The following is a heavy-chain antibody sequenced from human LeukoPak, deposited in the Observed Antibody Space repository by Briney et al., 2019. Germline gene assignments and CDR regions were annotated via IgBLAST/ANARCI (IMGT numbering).Heavy chain of an antibody. CDR2: IYYSGST. D-gene: IGHD6-13*01. CDR3: ASMTGIAAAGY. CDR1: GGSINTTY. V-gene: IGHV4-59*05. Sequence: SETLSLTCSVSGGSINTTYWSWIRQPPGKGLEWIGSIYYSGSTYYNPSLKSRVTISVDTSKNQFSLKLSSVTAADTAVYYCASMTGIAAAGYWGQGTLVTASS. J-gene: IGHJ4*02.